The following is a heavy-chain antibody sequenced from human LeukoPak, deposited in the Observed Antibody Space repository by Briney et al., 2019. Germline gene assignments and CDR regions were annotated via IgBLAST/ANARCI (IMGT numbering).Heavy chain of an antibody. CDR3: ARGQWELRLFDY. CDR2: ISTGGGST. D-gene: IGHD1-26*01. V-gene: IGHV3-23*01. Sequence: GGSLRLSCAASGFTFSSYAMSWVRQAPGKGLEWVSGISTGGGSTYYADSVKGRFTISRDNSKNTLYLQMNSLRAEDTAIYYCARGQWELRLFDYWGQGTLVTVSS. J-gene: IGHJ4*02. CDR1: GFTFSSYA.